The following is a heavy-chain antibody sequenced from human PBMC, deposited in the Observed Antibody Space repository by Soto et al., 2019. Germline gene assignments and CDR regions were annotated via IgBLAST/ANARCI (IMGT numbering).Heavy chain of an antibody. CDR2: FDPEDGET. J-gene: IGHJ5*02. Sequence: ASVKVSCKVSGYTLTELSMHWVRQAPGKGLEWMGGFDPEDGETIYAQKFQGRVTMTEDTSTGTAYMELSSLRSEDTAVYYCATIGYCSGGSCYFSWFDPWGQGTLVTVSS. V-gene: IGHV1-24*01. CDR3: ATIGYCSGGSCYFSWFDP. CDR1: GYTLTELS. D-gene: IGHD2-15*01.